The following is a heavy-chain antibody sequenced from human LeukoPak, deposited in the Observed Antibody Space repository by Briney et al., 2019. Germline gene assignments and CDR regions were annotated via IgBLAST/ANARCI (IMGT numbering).Heavy chain of an antibody. J-gene: IGHJ4*02. CDR1: GFTFSSYV. CDR3: AKSTTEYSSSSVSSSPYYFDY. V-gene: IGHV3-23*01. D-gene: IGHD6-6*01. CDR2: ISGSGGST. Sequence: GGSLRLSCAASGFTFSSYVMSWVRQAPGKGLEWVSAISGSGGSTYYADSVKGRFTISRDNSKNTLYLQMNSLRAEDTAVYYCAKSTTEYSSSSVSSSPYYFDYWGQGTLVTVSS.